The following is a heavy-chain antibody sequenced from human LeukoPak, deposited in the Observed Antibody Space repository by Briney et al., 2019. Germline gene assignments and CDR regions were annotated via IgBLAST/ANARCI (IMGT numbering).Heavy chain of an antibody. D-gene: IGHD5-24*01. J-gene: IGHJ6*02. V-gene: IGHV3-48*02. CDR1: GFSINGYS. Sequence: GGSLRLSCAASGFSINGYSMNWVRQAPGKGLEWVSYISSSSSTIYYADSVKGRFTISRDNAKNSLYLQMNSLRDEDTAVYYCARVRGGFDYYYGMDVWGQGTTVTVSS. CDR3: ARVRGGFDYYYGMDV. CDR2: ISSSSSTI.